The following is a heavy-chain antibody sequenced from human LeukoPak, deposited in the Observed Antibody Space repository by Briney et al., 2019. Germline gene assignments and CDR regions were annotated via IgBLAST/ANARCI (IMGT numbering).Heavy chain of an antibody. CDR3: AKVARRLMGDTHFDY. V-gene: IGHV1-18*01. CDR1: GYTFTSYG. D-gene: IGHD1-26*01. Sequence: ASVKISCKASGYTFTSYGISWVRQAPGQGLKWRGCISACNGNTNYAQKLQGRVTMTTDTSPSTAYMELRGLRSQNTDVYYGAKVARRLMGDTHFDYWGEGTLVTVSS. J-gene: IGHJ4*02. CDR2: ISACNGNT.